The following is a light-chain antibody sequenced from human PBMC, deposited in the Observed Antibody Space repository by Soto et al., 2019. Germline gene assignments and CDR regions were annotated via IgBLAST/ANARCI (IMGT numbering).Light chain of an antibody. V-gene: IGKV3-15*01. J-gene: IGKJ2*01. CDR3: QQYNNWPYT. CDR1: QSVSTN. CDR2: GAS. Sequence: EIVMTQSPDTLSVSPGERATLSCRASQSVSTNLAWYQQKPGQAPRLLIYGASTRATGIPARFSGSGSGTKLTLTISSLQSEDFAVYHCQQYNNWPYTFGQGTKLEIK.